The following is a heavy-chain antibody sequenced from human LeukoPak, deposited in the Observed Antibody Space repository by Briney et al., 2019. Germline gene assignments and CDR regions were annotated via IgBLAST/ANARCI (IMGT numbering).Heavy chain of an antibody. CDR1: GGSLSSYY. J-gene: IGHJ5*02. Sequence: SETLSLTCTVSGGSLSSYYWSWIRQPAGKGLEGIGHMYTSGSTNYNPSLKSRVTMSIDTSKNEFSLKMTSVTAADTAVYYCARQKTPVTSFDPWGQGTLVTVSS. V-gene: IGHV4-4*07. CDR2: MYTSGST. CDR3: ARQKTPVTSFDP.